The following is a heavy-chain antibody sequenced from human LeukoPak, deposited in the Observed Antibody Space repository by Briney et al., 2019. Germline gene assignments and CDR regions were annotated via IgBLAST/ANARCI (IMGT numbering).Heavy chain of an antibody. Sequence: GGSLRLSCAASGSTFSSYWMHWVRQAPGKGLVWVSRINSDGSSTSYADSVKGRFTISRDNAKNTLYLQMNSLRAEDTAVYYCARDLGRGYYDSSGYRDYWGQGTLVTVSS. CDR1: GSTFSSYW. V-gene: IGHV3-74*01. D-gene: IGHD3-22*01. J-gene: IGHJ4*02. CDR3: ARDLGRGYYDSSGYRDY. CDR2: INSDGSST.